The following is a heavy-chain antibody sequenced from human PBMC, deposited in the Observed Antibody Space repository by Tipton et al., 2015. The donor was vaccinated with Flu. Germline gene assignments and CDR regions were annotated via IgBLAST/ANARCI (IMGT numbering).Heavy chain of an antibody. CDR2: ISSSSSYI. V-gene: IGHV3-21*01. CDR3: ARGFGLRFLEWLFDY. J-gene: IGHJ4*02. D-gene: IGHD3-3*01. Sequence: AASGFTFSSYSMNWVRQAPGKGLEWVSSISSSSSYIYYADSVKGRFTISRDNAKNSLYLQMNSLRAEDTAVYYCARGFGLRFLEWLFDYWGQGTLVTVSS. CDR1: GFTFSSYS.